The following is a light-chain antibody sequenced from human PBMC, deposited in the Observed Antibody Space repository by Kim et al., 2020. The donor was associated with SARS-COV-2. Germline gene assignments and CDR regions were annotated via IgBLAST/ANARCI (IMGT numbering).Light chain of an antibody. Sequence: APGKTAKITCGGKNFESKSVHWCQQKPGQAPVLVIYYDSDRPSGISERFSGTNSGNTATLTINRVEAGDEADYFCQVWDGSTAHWVFGGGTKVTVL. CDR3: QVWDGSTAHWV. J-gene: IGLJ3*02. CDR2: YDS. V-gene: IGLV3-21*04. CDR1: NFESKS.